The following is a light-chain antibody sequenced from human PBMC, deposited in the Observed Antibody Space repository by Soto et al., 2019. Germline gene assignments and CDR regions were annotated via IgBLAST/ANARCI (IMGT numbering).Light chain of an antibody. J-gene: IGLJ3*02. CDR2: EVS. CDR3: SSSTHSNTVV. V-gene: IGLV2-14*01. Sequence: QSVLTQPASVSGSPGQSITISCTGTSSDVGGYNYVSWYQQHPGKAPKLMIYEVSNRPSGVSNRFSGSKSGNTASLTISGLRPEDEADYYCSSSTHSNTVVFGGGTKLTVL. CDR1: SSDVGGYNY.